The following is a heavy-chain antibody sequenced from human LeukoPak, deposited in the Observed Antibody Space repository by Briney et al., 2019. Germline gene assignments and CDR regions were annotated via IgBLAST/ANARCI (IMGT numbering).Heavy chain of an antibody. Sequence: PGGSLRLSCAASGFTFSSYGMHWVRQAPGKGLEWVAVISYDGSNKYYADSVKGRFTISRDNSKNTLYLQMNSLRAEDTAVYYCARDRLRIAVAGHFDYWGQGTLVTVSS. CDR3: ARDRLRIAVAGHFDY. D-gene: IGHD6-19*01. V-gene: IGHV3-30*19. J-gene: IGHJ4*02. CDR1: GFTFSSYG. CDR2: ISYDGSNK.